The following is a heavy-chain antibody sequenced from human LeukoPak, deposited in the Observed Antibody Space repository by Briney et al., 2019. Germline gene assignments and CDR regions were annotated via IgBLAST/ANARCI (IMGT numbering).Heavy chain of an antibody. V-gene: IGHV4-39*01. D-gene: IGHD6-19*01. CDR2: IYYSGST. J-gene: IGHJ4*02. CDR1: GGSISSSSYY. CDR3: ARIHIAVNY. Sequence: SGTLSLTCTVSGGSISSSSYYWGWIRQPPGKGLEWIGSIYYSGSTYYNPSLKSRVTISVDTSKNQFSLKLSSVTAADTAVYYCARIHIAVNYWGQGTLVTVSS.